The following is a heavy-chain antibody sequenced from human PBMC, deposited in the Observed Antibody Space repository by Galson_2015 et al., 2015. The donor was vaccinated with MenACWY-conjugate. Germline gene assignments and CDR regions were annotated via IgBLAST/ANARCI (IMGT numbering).Heavy chain of an antibody. V-gene: IGHV3-74*01. CDR2: VNSDGTGT. Sequence: SLRLSCAASGFTFSNYWMHWVRQAPGKGLEWVSRVNSDGTGTTYADSVKGRFTISRDNAKNTLYLQMNSLRAEDTAIYYCTKAAARNSTSSAFNWFDPWGQGALVTVSS. J-gene: IGHJ5*02. CDR3: TKAAARNSTSSAFNWFDP. D-gene: IGHD6-6*01. CDR1: GFTFSNYW.